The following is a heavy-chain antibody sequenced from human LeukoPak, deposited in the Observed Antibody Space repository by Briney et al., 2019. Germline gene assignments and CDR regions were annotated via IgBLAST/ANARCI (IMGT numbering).Heavy chain of an antibody. D-gene: IGHD5-24*01. J-gene: IGHJ4*02. Sequence: GGSLRLSCTACGFTFSSYAMHWVRQAPGKGLEWVAVISYDGSNKYYADSVKGRFTISRDNSKNTLYLQMNSLRAEDTAVYHCAKEMATITFGYWGQRTLVTVSS. CDR2: ISYDGSNK. CDR1: GFTFSSYA. CDR3: AKEMATITFGY. V-gene: IGHV3-30-3*01.